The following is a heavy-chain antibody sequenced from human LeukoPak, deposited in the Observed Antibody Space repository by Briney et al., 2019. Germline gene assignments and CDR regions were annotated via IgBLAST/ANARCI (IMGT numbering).Heavy chain of an antibody. J-gene: IGHJ4*02. CDR2: INNSGGRT. CDR3: AKSHWRDSGTYLYYFDY. Sequence: SGGSLRLSCAASGFTFSSYAMSWVRQAPGKGLEWVSVINNSGGRTYYADSVKGRFTISRDNSKNTLFLQVNSLRAEDTAVYYCAKSHWRDSGTYLYYFDYWGQGTLVTVSS. CDR1: GFTFSSYA. D-gene: IGHD1-26*01. V-gene: IGHV3-23*01.